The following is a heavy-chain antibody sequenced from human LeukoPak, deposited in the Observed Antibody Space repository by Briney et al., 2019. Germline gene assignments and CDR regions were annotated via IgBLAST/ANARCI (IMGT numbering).Heavy chain of an antibody. Sequence: GGSLRLSCAASGFTFSSYGMSWVRQAPGKGLEWVANIKQDGSEKYYVDSVKGRFTVSRDNGENSLYLQMSSLRAEDTAVYYCARLTQLARGRYWGQGTLVTVSS. D-gene: IGHD6-6*01. V-gene: IGHV3-7*03. CDR1: GFTFSSYG. CDR3: ARLTQLARGRY. CDR2: IKQDGSEK. J-gene: IGHJ4*02.